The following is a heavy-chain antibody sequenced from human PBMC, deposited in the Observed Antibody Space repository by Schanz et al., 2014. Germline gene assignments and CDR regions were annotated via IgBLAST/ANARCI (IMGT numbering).Heavy chain of an antibody. V-gene: IGHV1-18*01. CDR2: ISGYNGDT. Sequence: QVQLVQSGVEVKRPGASVRVSCKASGYSFTDYAIHWVRQAPGQGLEWMGWISGYNGDTNYAPKFQDRVTMTRNTSITTAYLELSSLRSGDTAVYYCARGLGDERWLDLNEAFDIWGQGTIVTVSS. D-gene: IGHD6-19*01. CDR3: ARGLGDERWLDLNEAFDI. J-gene: IGHJ3*02. CDR1: GYSFTDYA.